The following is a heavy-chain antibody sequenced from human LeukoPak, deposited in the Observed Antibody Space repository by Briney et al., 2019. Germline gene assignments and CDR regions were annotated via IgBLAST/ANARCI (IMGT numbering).Heavy chain of an antibody. D-gene: IGHD6-19*01. CDR3: AKVAVAGTRYYYYGMDV. CDR1: GFTFSSYA. CDR2: ITGSGGST. J-gene: IGHJ6*02. Sequence: GGSLRLSCAASGFTFSSYAMSWVRQPPGKGQEWVSAITGSGGSTYYADSVKGRFTISRDNSKNTLYLQMNSLRAEATAVYYCAKVAVAGTRYYYYGMDVWGQGTTVTVSS. V-gene: IGHV3-23*01.